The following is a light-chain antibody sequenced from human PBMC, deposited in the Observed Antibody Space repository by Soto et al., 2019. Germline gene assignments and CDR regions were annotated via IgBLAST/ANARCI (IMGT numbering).Light chain of an antibody. CDR3: QQYNGYRWT. J-gene: IGKJ1*01. Sequence: DIQMTQSPPTLSASVGDRVTITCRASRSISNWLAWYQQKPGKAPKILIYKTSSLESGVPSRFSGSGSGTEFTLTISSLQPDDFATYYCQQYNGYRWTFGQGTKVDIK. V-gene: IGKV1-5*03. CDR2: KTS. CDR1: RSISNW.